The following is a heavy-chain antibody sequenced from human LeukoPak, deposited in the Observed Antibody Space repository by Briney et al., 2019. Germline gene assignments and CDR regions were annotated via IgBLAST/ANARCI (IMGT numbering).Heavy chain of an antibody. CDR1: GYILTNYY. J-gene: IGHJ4*02. V-gene: IGHV1-2*02. CDR3: ARGRDTRPVTGFGY. D-gene: IGHD4-17*01. Sequence: ASVKVSCKASGYILTNYYLHWVRQAPGQGLEWMGWLNPNSGATEFAQNFQGRVTLTTDTSINTGYMELSSLRSDDTAMYYCARGRDTRPVTGFGYWGQGTLVTVSS. CDR2: LNPNSGAT.